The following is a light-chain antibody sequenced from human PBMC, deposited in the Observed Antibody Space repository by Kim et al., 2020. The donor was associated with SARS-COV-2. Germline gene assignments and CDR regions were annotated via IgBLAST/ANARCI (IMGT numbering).Light chain of an antibody. CDR2: GAF. CDR3: QQYDTSPYN. J-gene: IGKJ2*01. CDR1: QGVNTY. V-gene: IGKV3-20*01. Sequence: SLSPGERATRSCRAGQGVNTYVAWYQQKSGQSPRLLIYGAFNRAPGIPDRFSGSASGADFTLTISRLEPEDFAVYYCQQYDTSPYNFGQGTKLEI.